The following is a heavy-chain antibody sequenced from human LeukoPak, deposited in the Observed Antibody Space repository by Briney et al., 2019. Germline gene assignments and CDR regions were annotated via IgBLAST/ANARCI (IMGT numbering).Heavy chain of an antibody. CDR1: GGSVSSGSYY. CDR2: FCCSGST. V-gene: IGHV4-61*01. Sequence: SETLSLTCTVSGGSVSSGSYYWSWIRQPPGKGLEWIGHFCCSGSTNYNPSRKSRVTISIDTSKYQLSLRLSSVAAADTAVYYCARDGYYGSGSFDPWGQGTQVTVSS. D-gene: IGHD3-10*01. CDR3: ARDGYYGSGSFDP. J-gene: IGHJ5*02.